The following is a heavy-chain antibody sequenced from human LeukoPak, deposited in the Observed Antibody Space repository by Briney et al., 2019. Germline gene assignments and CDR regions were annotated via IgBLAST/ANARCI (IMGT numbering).Heavy chain of an antibody. CDR3: AIPRWLQYGRFDY. J-gene: IGHJ4*02. Sequence: PSETLSLTCTVSGGSISSGSYYWSWIRQPAGKGLEWIGSIYYSGNTYYNASLKSQVSISIDTSKNRFSLKLTSVTAADTAVYYCAIPRWLQYGRFDYWGQGTLVTVSS. CDR2: IYYSGNT. CDR1: GGSISSGSYY. D-gene: IGHD5-24*01. V-gene: IGHV4-39*01.